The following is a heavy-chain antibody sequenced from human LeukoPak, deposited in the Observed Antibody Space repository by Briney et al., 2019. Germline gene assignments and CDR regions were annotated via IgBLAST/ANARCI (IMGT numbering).Heavy chain of an antibody. Sequence: LGESLKISCKGSGYSFTSYWIGWVRQMPGKGLEWMGIIYPGDSDTRYSPSFQGQVTISADKSISTAYLQWSSLKASDTAMYYCAAPVRGGHYYYGMDVWGQGTTVTVSS. D-gene: IGHD3-10*01. CDR3: AAPVRGGHYYYGMDV. V-gene: IGHV5-51*01. J-gene: IGHJ6*02. CDR2: IYPGDSDT. CDR1: GYSFTSYW.